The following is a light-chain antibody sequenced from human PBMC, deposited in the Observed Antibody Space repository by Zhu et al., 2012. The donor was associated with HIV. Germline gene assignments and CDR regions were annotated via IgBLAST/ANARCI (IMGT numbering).Light chain of an antibody. J-gene: IGKJ2*01. CDR2: DTS. CDR3: QQYGSSPRGYT. Sequence: EIVLTQSPATLSLSPGERATLSCRASQSIGGYLAWYQQKPGQPPRLLIYDTSNRATGISARFSGSGSGTDFTLTISRLEPEDLAVYYCQQYGSSPRGYTFGQGTKLEIK. CDR1: QSIGGY. V-gene: IGKV3-20*01.